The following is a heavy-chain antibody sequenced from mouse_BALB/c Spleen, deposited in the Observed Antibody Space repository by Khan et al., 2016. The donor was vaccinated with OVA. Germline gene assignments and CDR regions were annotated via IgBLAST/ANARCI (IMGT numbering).Heavy chain of an antibody. J-gene: IGHJ2*01. CDR1: GYNFTSYW. CDR2: IYPGSGST. V-gene: IGHV1-55*01. CDR3: ARRNDYVTVLFDY. Sequence: VQLQQSGAELVKPGTSVKLSCKASGYNFTSYWINWVKLRPGQGLEWIGDIYPGSGSTKYNEKFKSKATLTVDTYSSTAYIQLISLASEDSALYYCARRNDYVTVLFDYWGQGTTLTVSA. D-gene: IGHD2-13*01.